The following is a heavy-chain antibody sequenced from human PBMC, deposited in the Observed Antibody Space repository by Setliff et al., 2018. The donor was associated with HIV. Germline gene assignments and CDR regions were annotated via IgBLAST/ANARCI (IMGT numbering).Heavy chain of an antibody. CDR2: ISSSGST. D-gene: IGHD3-22*01. Sequence: SETLSLTCTVSGGSMTSSNYYWGLIRQSPGRGLEWIGSISSSGSTTYHPSLRSRVTVSAATSKNQFSLKLTSVTAADTAVYFCARDPHYFDTSGHYSWFYFDYWGQGTLVTVS. V-gene: IGHV4-39*07. J-gene: IGHJ4*02. CDR3: ARDPHYFDTSGHYSWFYFDY. CDR1: GGSMTSSNYY.